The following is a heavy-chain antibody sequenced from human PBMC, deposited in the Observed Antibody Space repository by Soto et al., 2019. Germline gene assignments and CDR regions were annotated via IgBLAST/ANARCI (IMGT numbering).Heavy chain of an antibody. D-gene: IGHD6-13*01. J-gene: IGHJ4*02. V-gene: IGHV4-59*01. CDR2: IYYSGST. CDR1: GGSISSYY. CDR3: ASDRAGIDY. Sequence: HVQLQESGPGLVKPSETLSLTCTVSGGSISSYYWSWIRQPPGKGLEWIGYIYYSGSTNYNPSLKSRVTISVDTSKNQFSLKLSSVTAADTAVYYCASDRAGIDYWGQGTLVTVSS.